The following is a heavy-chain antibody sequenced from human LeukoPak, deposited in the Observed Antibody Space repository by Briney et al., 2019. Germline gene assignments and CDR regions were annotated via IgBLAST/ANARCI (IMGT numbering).Heavy chain of an antibody. D-gene: IGHD3-10*01. CDR2: ISGSGGST. V-gene: IGHV3-23*01. CDR3: ANGGGLLWFGELLRGWFDP. Sequence: PGGSLRLSCAASGFTFSSYAMSWVRQAQGKGLEWVSAISGSGGSTYYADSVKGRFTISRDNSKNTLYLQMNSLRAEDTAVYYCANGGGLLWFGELLRGWFDPWGQGTPVTVSS. CDR1: GFTFSSYA. J-gene: IGHJ5*02.